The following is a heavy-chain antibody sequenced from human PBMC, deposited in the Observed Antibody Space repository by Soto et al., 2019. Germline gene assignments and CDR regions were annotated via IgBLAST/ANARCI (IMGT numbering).Heavy chain of an antibody. CDR1: GGTFSNYP. CDR3: ARGLYCGGGCYSHFDY. Sequence: VQLGQAGAEVKKPGSSVKVSCKAAGGTFSNYPFIWVRQAPGQGLDWMGGIIPIFGTTDYGQRFQGRVTITADESTNTAYMELSSLRSDDTAVYYCARGLYCGGGCYSHFDYWGQGTLVTVSS. D-gene: IGHD2-21*02. J-gene: IGHJ4*02. V-gene: IGHV1-69*01. CDR2: IIPIFGTT.